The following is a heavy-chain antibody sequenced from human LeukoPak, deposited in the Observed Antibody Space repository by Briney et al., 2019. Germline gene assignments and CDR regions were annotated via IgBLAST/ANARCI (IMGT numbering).Heavy chain of an antibody. V-gene: IGHV3-23*01. CDR3: AKDRTVGASYWYFDL. D-gene: IGHD1-26*01. Sequence: GGSLRLSCVASGFTFSSYAMSWVRQAPGKGLEWVSAISGSGVTTHYADSVKGRFTISRDSSKNTLFLHMNTLRAEDTAIYYCAKDRTVGASYWYFDLWGRGTLVTVSS. CDR1: GFTFSSYA. CDR2: ISGSGVTT. J-gene: IGHJ2*01.